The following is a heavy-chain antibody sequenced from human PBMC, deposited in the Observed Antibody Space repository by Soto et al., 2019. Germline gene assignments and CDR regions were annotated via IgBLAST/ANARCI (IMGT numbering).Heavy chain of an antibody. V-gene: IGHV1-18*01. CDR1: GYTFTTHG. Sequence: QVQLVQSGAEVKKPGASVKVSCKASGYTFTTHGISWVRQVPGQGLEWMGWVRGDNGHTNYAQSLQGRVTMTTDTYTNTAYMELRSLRSDDTAVYYWARDLGYCRSGTCYREWFDPWGQGTLVTVSS. CDR2: VRGDNGHT. D-gene: IGHD2-15*01. CDR3: ARDLGYCRSGTCYREWFDP. J-gene: IGHJ5*02.